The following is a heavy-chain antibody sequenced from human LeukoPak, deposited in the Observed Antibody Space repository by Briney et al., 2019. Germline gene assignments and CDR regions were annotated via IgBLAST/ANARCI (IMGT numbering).Heavy chain of an antibody. CDR2: ISWNSGSI. Sequence: GGSLRLSCAASGFTFDDYAIHWVRQAPGKGLEWVSGISWNSGSIGYADSVKGRFTISRDNAKNSLYLQMNSLRAEDTAVYYCARDPYYSYSGWGQGTLVTVSS. V-gene: IGHV3-9*01. CDR1: GFTFDDYA. CDR3: ARDPYYSYSG. D-gene: IGHD2-21*01. J-gene: IGHJ4*02.